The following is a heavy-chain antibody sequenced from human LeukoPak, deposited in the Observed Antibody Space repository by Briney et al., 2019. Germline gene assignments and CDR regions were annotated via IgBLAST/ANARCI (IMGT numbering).Heavy chain of an antibody. CDR1: GYTFTSYG. CDR3: ARETRNYYDSSGYYTEHFDY. V-gene: IGHV1-18*01. J-gene: IGHJ4*02. CDR2: ISAYNGNT. D-gene: IGHD3-22*01. Sequence: ASVKVSCEASGYTFTSYGISWVRQAPGQGLEWMGWISAYNGNTNYAQKLQGRVTMTTDTSTSTAYMELRSLRSDDTAVYYCARETRNYYDSSGYYTEHFDYWGQGTLVTVSS.